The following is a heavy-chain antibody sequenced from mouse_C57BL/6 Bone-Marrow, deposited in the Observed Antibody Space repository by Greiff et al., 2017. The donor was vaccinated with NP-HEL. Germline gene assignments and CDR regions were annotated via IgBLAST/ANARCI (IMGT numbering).Heavy chain of an antibody. V-gene: IGHV5-17*01. CDR2: ISSGSSTI. CDR1: GFTFSDYG. CDR3: ARPPPLYSNDFDY. J-gene: IGHJ2*01. D-gene: IGHD2-5*01. Sequence: EVQVVESGGGLVKPGGSLKLSCAASGFTFSDYGMHWVRQAPEKGLEWVAYISSGSSTIYYADTVKGRVTISRDNAKNTLFLQMTSLRSQDTAMYYCARPPPLYSNDFDYWGQGTTLTVSS.